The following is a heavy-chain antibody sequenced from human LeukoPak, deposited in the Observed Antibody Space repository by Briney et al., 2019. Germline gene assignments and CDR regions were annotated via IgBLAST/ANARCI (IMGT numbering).Heavy chain of an antibody. CDR1: GGSISSGDYY. D-gene: IGHD3-22*01. V-gene: IGHV4-30-4*01. CDR3: ARPYYYDSRIDP. CDR2: MYYSGST. J-gene: IGHJ5*02. Sequence: SETLSLTCTVSGGSISSGDYYWSWNRQPPGKGLEWIAYMYYSGSTYYNPSLKSRVTMSADTSKNQLSLKLSSVTAADTAVYYCARPYYYDSRIDPWGQGILVTVSS.